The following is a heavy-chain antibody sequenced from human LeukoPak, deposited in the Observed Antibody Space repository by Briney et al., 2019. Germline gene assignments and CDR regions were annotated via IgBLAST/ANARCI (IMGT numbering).Heavy chain of an antibody. CDR2: IYPGDSDT. J-gene: IGHJ2*01. Sequence: GESLKISCKGSGFGFTSYWIGWVRQMPGKGLEWMGIIYPGDSDTRYSPSFQGQVTISADKSISTAYLQRSSLKASDTAMYYCARRGSSWFFDLWGRGTLVTVSS. V-gene: IGHV5-51*01. CDR3: ARRGSSWFFDL. D-gene: IGHD6-13*01. CDR1: GFGFTSYW.